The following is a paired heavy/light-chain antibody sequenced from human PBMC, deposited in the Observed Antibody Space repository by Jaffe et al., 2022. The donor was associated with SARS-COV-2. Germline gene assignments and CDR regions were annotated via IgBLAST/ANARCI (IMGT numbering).Light chain of an antibody. CDR1: QDISRF. CDR3: QQYDSVPRT. V-gene: IGKV1-33*01. Sequence: DIQMTQSPSSLSASIGDTVTITCQASQDISRFLNWYQQKPGQAPKLLIYDVSNLETGVPSRFSGSRSGTDFTFSISSLQPEDIATYFCQQYDSVPRTFGQGTRVDIK. J-gene: IGKJ1*01. CDR2: DVS.
Heavy chain of an antibody. D-gene: IGHD3-16*01. Sequence: EVQLVESGGGLVKPGGSLRLACAGSGFNFNNYNINWVRQAPGKGPEWVSSISSSSTYIYYADSVKGRFAISRDNAKNSLYLQMDSLRADDSAVYYCAIWQRPLGIWGQGTMVTVS. J-gene: IGHJ3*02. V-gene: IGHV3-21*01. CDR1: GFNFNNYN. CDR3: AIWQRPLGI. CDR2: ISSSSTYI.